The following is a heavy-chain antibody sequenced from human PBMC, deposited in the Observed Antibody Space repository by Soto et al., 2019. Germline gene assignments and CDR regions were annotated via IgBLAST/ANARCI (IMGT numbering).Heavy chain of an antibody. D-gene: IGHD3-3*01. CDR3: ARVYDFWSGYAINWFEP. J-gene: IGHJ5*02. V-gene: IGHV1-3*01. CDR2: INAGNGNT. CDR1: GDGYASYS. Sequence: SAEVCSKDCGDGYASYSMWSVRQYTRQRLEWMGWINAGNGNTKYSQKLQGRVAITRDTSASTGYMELSSLRSEDTAVYYCARVYDFWSGYAINWFEPWGQGTLVPVSS.